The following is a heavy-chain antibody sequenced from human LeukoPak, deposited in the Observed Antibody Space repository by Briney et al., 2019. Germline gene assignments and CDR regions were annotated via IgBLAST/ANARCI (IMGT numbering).Heavy chain of an antibody. Sequence: SSETLSLTCTVSGGSISNYYWSWIRQPPGKGLEWIGYIYYSGSTNYNPSLKSRVTISVDTSKNQFSLKLSTVTAADTAVYYCARDTSQYYFDYWGQGTLVTVSS. CDR2: IYYSGST. V-gene: IGHV4-59*01. CDR3: ARDTSQYYFDY. CDR1: GGSISNYY. D-gene: IGHD1-26*01. J-gene: IGHJ4*02.